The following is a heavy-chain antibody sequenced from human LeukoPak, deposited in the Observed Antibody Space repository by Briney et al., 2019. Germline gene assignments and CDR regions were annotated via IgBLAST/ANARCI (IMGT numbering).Heavy chain of an antibody. CDR3: ASLSSGAAFDV. V-gene: IGHV4-4*07. D-gene: IGHD3-22*01. J-gene: IGHJ3*01. CDR2: LHASEST. CDR1: GAYISNYY. Sequence: SETLSLTCTVSGAYISNYYWTWVRQPAAQGLEWIGRLHASESTIYNPALKSRVTISIDTSKDQFYLTLTSVTAADSAVYYCASLSSGAAFDVWGQGTVVTVSS.